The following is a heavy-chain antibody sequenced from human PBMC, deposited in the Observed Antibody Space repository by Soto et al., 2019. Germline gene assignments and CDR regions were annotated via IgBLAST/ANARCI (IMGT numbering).Heavy chain of an antibody. Sequence: EVQLVESGGGLVQPGGSLRLSCAASGFTFSSYSMNWVRQAPGKGLEWVSYISSSSSTIYYADSVKGRFTISRDNAKNSLYLQMNSLRAEHPDVSYCARDKGRSPLDYWGQGTLVTVSS. CDR3: ARDKGRSPLDY. V-gene: IGHV3-48*01. CDR2: ISSSSSTI. CDR1: GFTFSSYS. D-gene: IGHD2-15*01. J-gene: IGHJ4*02.